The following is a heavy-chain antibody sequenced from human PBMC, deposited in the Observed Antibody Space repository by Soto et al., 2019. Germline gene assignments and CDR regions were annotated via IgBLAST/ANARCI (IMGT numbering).Heavy chain of an antibody. J-gene: IGHJ4*02. CDR3: ARHLPHQWLAPDFDY. V-gene: IGHV4-39*01. Sequence: QLQLQESGPGLVKPSETLSLTCTVSGGSISSSSYYWGWIRQPPGKGLEWIGSIYYSGSTYYNPSLKSRVTISVDTSKNQFSLKLSSVTAADTAVYYCARHLPHQWLAPDFDYWGQGTLVTVSS. CDR1: GGSISSSSYY. D-gene: IGHD6-19*01. CDR2: IYYSGST.